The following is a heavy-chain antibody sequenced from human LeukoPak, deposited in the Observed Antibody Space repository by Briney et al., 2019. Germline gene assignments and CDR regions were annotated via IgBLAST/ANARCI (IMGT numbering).Heavy chain of an antibody. CDR3: ARDTSGYYFLDL. Sequence: GESLKISCQGSGYRFTNYWIAWVRQLPGKGLEWMGIIYPGDSDTKYSPSFEGQVTISADKSINTAYLQWNSLKASDTAIYYCARDTSGYYFLDLWGRGTLVIVSS. J-gene: IGHJ2*01. D-gene: IGHD3-22*01. V-gene: IGHV5-51*01. CDR2: IYPGDSDT. CDR1: GYRFTNYW.